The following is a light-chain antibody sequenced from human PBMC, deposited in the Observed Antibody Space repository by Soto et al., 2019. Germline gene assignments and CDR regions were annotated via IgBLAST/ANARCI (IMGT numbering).Light chain of an antibody. CDR1: QSITTW. CDR3: QQYNSYSLT. CDR2: KAS. J-gene: IGKJ1*01. Sequence: GDRVVITCRASQSITTWLAWYQQKPGKAPKLLIYKASSLESGVPSRFSGSGSGTEFTLTISSLQPDDFATYYCQQYNSYSLTFGQGTKVDIK. V-gene: IGKV1-5*03.